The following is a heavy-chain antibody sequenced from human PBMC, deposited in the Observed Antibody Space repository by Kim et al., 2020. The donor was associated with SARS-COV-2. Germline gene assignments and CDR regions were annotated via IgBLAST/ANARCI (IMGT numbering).Heavy chain of an antibody. CDR1: GFTFSDYW. Sequence: GGSLRLSCTASGFTFSDYWIHWVRQAPGKGLEWVADIKGDGSARYYLPSLRGRFTISRDNARNSVYLQMNYVSADDTAVYYCARCQITTPGGDYWGQGTLVTVSS. D-gene: IGHD2-8*02. CDR3: ARCQITTPGGDY. V-gene: IGHV3-7*01. J-gene: IGHJ4*02. CDR2: IKGDGSAR.